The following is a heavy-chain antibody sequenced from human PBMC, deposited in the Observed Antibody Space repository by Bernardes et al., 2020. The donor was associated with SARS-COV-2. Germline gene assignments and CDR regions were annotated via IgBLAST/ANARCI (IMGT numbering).Heavy chain of an antibody. CDR3: ARDRGEVMTLFGVVTSPQYFDF. Sequence: SETLSLTCAVSGDSLSNSFWSWIRQPPGRGLEWIAYISYSGSSDYNPSLKSRVTISVDTSKSQFSLELRSVTAADTAVYYCARDRGEVMTLFGVVTSPQYFDFWGQGTLVTVSS. CDR2: ISYSGSS. CDR1: GDSLSNSF. V-gene: IGHV4-59*01. J-gene: IGHJ4*02. D-gene: IGHD3-3*01.